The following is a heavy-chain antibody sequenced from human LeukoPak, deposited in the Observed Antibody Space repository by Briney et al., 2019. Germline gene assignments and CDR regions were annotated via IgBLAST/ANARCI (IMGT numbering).Heavy chain of an antibody. CDR1: GFTFSSYW. D-gene: IGHD4-17*01. CDR3: AKDRESDYGDYDFHRPLPLEY. Sequence: PGGSLRLSCAASGFTFSSYWMSWVRQAPGKGLEWVANIKQEGSEKYYVDSVKGRFTISRDNAKNSLYLQMNSLRAEDTAVYYCAKDRESDYGDYDFHRPLPLEYWAQGTLVTVSS. V-gene: IGHV3-7*01. J-gene: IGHJ4*02. CDR2: IKQEGSEK.